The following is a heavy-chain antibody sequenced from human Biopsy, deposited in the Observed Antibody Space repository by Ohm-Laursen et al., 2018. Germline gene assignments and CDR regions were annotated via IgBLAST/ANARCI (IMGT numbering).Heavy chain of an antibody. J-gene: IGHJ6*02. V-gene: IGHV4-4*07. CDR2: TYKGGNT. Sequence: GTLSLTCTVSGASITSYYWSWIRQPAGKGLEWIGHTYKGGNTNHNPSLKSRVSMSVDTSKNQLSLTLRSVTAADTAVYYCARDLPSSYYFAMDVWGQGTTVTVSS. CDR1: GASITSYY. CDR3: ARDLPSSYYFAMDV.